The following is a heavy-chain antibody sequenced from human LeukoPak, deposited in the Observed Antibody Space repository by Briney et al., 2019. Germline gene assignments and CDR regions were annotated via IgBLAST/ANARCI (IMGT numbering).Heavy chain of an antibody. J-gene: IGHJ4*02. CDR3: AKPARTDYADY. CDR1: GFTFSNYA. V-gene: IGHV3-23*01. D-gene: IGHD1-14*01. Sequence: GGSLRLSCAASGFTFSNYAMSWVRQSPGKGLEWVSTISARGGSTYYADSVRGRFTISRDNSKNTLYLQMNSLKAEDTAVYYCAKPARTDYADYWGRGTLVTVSS. CDR2: ISARGGST.